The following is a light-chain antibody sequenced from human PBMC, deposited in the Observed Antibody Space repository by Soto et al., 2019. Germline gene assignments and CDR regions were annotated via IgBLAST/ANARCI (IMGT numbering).Light chain of an antibody. V-gene: IGKV3-11*01. Sequence: EIVLTQTPATLSLSPGERATLSCRSSESVSSYFAWDQQKPGQAPLLLIDDATTRATGIPARFSGSGSGTDFTLTISRLEPEDFAVYYCQQRSNWPTFGGGTKVDI. CDR1: ESVSSY. CDR2: DAT. CDR3: QQRSNWPT. J-gene: IGKJ4*01.